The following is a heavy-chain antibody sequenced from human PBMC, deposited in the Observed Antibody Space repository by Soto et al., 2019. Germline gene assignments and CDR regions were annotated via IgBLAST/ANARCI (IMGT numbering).Heavy chain of an antibody. CDR2: IGGSGDST. V-gene: IGHV3-23*01. CDR3: AKDRYYDTSGYHDAFDI. CDR1: GFTFSSHC. J-gene: IGHJ3*02. D-gene: IGHD3-22*01. Sequence: GGAHRLSCAASGFTFSSHCMGWVRPAPGKGLEWVSAIGGSGDSTYYADSVKGRFTISRDNSENTLYLQMNSLRAEDTAVYYCAKDRYYDTSGYHDAFDIWGQGTMVTVSS.